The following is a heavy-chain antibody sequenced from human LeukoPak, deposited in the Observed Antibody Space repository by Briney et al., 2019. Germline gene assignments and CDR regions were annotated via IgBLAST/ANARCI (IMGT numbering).Heavy chain of an antibody. V-gene: IGHV5-51*01. Sequence: GESLKISCKGSGYSFTNYWIGWVRQLPGKGLEWMGSIYPSDSDTRYSPSFQGQVTISADKSISTAYLQWSSLKASDTAMFYCARRYCSGGSCNFDYWGQGTLVTVSS. CDR1: GYSFTNYW. J-gene: IGHJ4*02. CDR3: ARRYCSGGSCNFDY. CDR2: IYPSDSDT. D-gene: IGHD2-15*01.